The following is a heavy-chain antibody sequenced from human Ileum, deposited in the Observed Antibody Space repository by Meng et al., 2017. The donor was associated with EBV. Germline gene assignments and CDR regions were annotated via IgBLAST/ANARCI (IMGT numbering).Heavy chain of an antibody. CDR1: GGSFSGYY. V-gene: IGHV4-34*01. J-gene: IGHJ4*02. CDR2: INHRGGA. CDR3: ASHPGGNSQYYSSGDDY. D-gene: IGHD3-22*01. Sequence: QVQLPQGGAGLLKPSETLSLTCAVYGGSFSGYYWSWIRQPPGKGLEWIGEINHRGGAFYNPSLKSRVTMSIDTSKNQFSLKLNSVTAADTAVYYCASHPGGNSQYYSSGDDYWGQGALVTVSS.